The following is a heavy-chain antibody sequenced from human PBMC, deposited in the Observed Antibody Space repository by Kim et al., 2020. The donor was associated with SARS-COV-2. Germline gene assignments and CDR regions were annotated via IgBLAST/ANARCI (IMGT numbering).Heavy chain of an antibody. J-gene: IGHJ4*02. CDR1: GFTFSSYA. Sequence: GGSLRLSCAASGFTFSSYAMSWVRQAPGKGLEWVSAISGSGGSTYYADSVKGRFTISRDNSKNTLYLQMNSLRAEDTAVYYCAKIGSGITGTTTYFDYWGQGTLVTVSS. CDR2: ISGSGGST. V-gene: IGHV3-23*01. D-gene: IGHD1-7*01. CDR3: AKIGSGITGTTTYFDY.